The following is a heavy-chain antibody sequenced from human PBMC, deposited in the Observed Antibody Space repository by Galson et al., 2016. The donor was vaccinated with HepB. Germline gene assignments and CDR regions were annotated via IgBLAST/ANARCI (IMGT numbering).Heavy chain of an antibody. V-gene: IGHV7-4-1*02. Sequence: SVKVSCKASGYSFTSYNLNWVRQAPGQGLEWMGWINPNTGKPTYAQGFTGRFVFSLDTSAGTAYLQISGLKAEDTAVYFCARPAVSDAVGDDYFDYWGQGTLVTVSS. J-gene: IGHJ4*02. CDR3: ARPAVSDAVGDDYFDY. CDR1: GYSFTSYN. CDR2: INPNTGKP. D-gene: IGHD3-16*01.